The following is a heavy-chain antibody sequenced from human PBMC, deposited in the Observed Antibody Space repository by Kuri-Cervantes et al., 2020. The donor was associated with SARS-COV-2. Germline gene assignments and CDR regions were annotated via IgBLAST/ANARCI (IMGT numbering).Heavy chain of an antibody. J-gene: IGHJ6*03. CDR3: ARGARGYSYGSHYYHMDD. Sequence: CTVSGGSISSHYWSWIRQPPGKGLEWIGYIYYSGSTNYNPSLKSRVTISVDTSKNQFSLKLSTVTAADAAVYYCARGARGYSYGSHYYHMDDWGKGTTVTVSS. D-gene: IGHD5-18*01. CDR2: IYYSGST. CDR1: GGSISSHY. V-gene: IGHV4-59*11.